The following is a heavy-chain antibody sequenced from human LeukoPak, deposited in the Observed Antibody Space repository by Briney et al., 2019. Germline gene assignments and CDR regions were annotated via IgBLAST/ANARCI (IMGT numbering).Heavy chain of an antibody. CDR2: IIPIFGTT. D-gene: IGHD3-10*01. CDR3: ARDDQRREFGYYYGMDV. J-gene: IGHJ6*02. Sequence: EASVKVSCKASGGTFSSYAISWVRQAPGQGLEWMGGIIPIFGTTNYAQKFQGRVTITADESTSTAYMELSSLRSEDTAVYYCARDDQRREFGYYYGMDVWGQGTTVTVSS. V-gene: IGHV1-69*01. CDR1: GGTFSSYA.